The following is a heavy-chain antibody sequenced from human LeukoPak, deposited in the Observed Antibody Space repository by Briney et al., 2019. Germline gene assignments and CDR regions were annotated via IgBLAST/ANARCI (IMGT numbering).Heavy chain of an antibody. CDR2: INHSGST. CDR3: AGRIAPRRGLDH. Sequence: PSETLSLTCAVYGGSFSGYYWSWIRQPPGKGLEWIGEINHSGSTNYNPSLKSRVTISVDTSKNQFSLKLSSVTAADTAVYYCAGRIAPRRGLDHWGQGTLVTVSS. D-gene: IGHD6-6*01. CDR1: GGSFSGYY. J-gene: IGHJ4*02. V-gene: IGHV4-34*01.